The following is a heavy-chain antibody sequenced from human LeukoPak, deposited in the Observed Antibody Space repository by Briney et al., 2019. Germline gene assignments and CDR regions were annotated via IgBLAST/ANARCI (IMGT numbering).Heavy chain of an antibody. V-gene: IGHV3-23*01. CDR2: ISGSGGST. Sequence: GGSLRLSCAASGFTFSSYAMSWVRQAPGKGLEWVSAISGSGGSTYYADSVKGRFTTSRDNSKNTLYLQTNSLRAEDTAVYYCAKDVGGDPEFDYWGQGTLVTVSS. CDR3: AKDVGGDPEFDY. J-gene: IGHJ4*02. CDR1: GFTFSSYA. D-gene: IGHD3-16*01.